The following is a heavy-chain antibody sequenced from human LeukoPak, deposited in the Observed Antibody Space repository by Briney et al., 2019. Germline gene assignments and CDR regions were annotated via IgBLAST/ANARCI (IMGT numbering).Heavy chain of an antibody. Sequence: GGSLRLSCAASGFTFSSYAMSWVRQAPGKGLEWVSAISGSGGSTYYADSVKGQFTISRDNSKNTLYLQMNSLRAEDTAVYYCAKDVDIVATGALRYWGQGTLVTVSS. J-gene: IGHJ4*02. CDR3: AKDVDIVATGALRY. CDR1: GFTFSSYA. CDR2: ISGSGGST. V-gene: IGHV3-23*01. D-gene: IGHD5-12*01.